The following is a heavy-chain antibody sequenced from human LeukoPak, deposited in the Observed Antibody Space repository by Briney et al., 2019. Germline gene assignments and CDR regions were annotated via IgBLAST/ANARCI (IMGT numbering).Heavy chain of an antibody. CDR1: GYTFSSYG. J-gene: IGHJ4*02. CDR3: ARVETTVETLFDY. Sequence: ASVKVSCKASGYTFSSYGMSWVRLAPGQGLEWMGWINTYNGNTNYAQKLQGRVTMTTDTSTSTAYMELRSLRSDDAAVYYCARVETTVETLFDYWGQGTLVTVSS. CDR2: INTYNGNT. D-gene: IGHD4-23*01. V-gene: IGHV1-18*01.